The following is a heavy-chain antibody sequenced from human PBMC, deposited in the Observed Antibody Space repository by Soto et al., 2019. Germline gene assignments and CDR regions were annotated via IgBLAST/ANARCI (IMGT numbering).Heavy chain of an antibody. Sequence: GGSLRLSCAASGFTFSSYGMHWVRQAPGKGLEWVAVIWYDGSNKYYADSVKGRFTISRDNFKNTLYLQMNSLRAEDTAVYYCARGYSYTQPVFDYWGLGTLVTVSS. CDR1: GFTFSSYG. D-gene: IGHD5-18*01. J-gene: IGHJ4*02. CDR2: IWYDGSNK. V-gene: IGHV3-33*01. CDR3: ARGYSYTQPVFDY.